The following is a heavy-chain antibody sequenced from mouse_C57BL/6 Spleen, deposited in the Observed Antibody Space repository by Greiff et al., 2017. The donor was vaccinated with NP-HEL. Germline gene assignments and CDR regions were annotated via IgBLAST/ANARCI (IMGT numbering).Heavy chain of an antibody. CDR2: IYPGSGST. D-gene: IGHD1-1*01. V-gene: IGHV1-55*01. Sequence: QVQLKQPGAELVKPGASVKMSCKASGYTFTSYWITWVKQRPGQGLEWIGDIYPGSGSTNYNEKFKSKATLTVDTSSSTAYMQLSSLTSEDSAVYYCARYYYGSRNYAMDYWGQGTSVTVSS. J-gene: IGHJ4*01. CDR3: ARYYYGSRNYAMDY. CDR1: GYTFTSYW.